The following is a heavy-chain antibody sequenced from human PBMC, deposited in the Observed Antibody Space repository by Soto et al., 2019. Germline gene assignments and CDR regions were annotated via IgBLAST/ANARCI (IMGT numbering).Heavy chain of an antibody. CDR3: ARGQVVAAQH. CDR2: IYHSGST. Sequence: SETLSLTCTVSGGSISSGGYSWRWIRQPPGKGLEWIGYIYHSGSTYYNPSLKSRVTISVDRSKNQFSLKLSSVTAADTAVYYCARGQVVAAQHWGQGTLVPV. V-gene: IGHV4-30-2*01. J-gene: IGHJ4*02. CDR1: GGSISSGGYS. D-gene: IGHD2-15*01.